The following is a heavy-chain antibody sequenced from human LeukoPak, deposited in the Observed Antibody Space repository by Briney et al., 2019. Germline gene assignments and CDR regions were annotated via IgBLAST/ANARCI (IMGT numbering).Heavy chain of an antibody. J-gene: IGHJ4*02. CDR3: AKAPGPAAVGGFDY. CDR1: GFIVSSGY. D-gene: IGHD2-2*01. Sequence: GGSLRLSCVVSGFIVSSGYMSWVRQAPGKGLEWVSAISGSGDSTYYADSVKGRFTISRDNSKNTLYLQMNSLRVEDTAVYYCAKAPGPAAVGGFDYWGQGTLVTVSS. V-gene: IGHV3-23*01. CDR2: ISGSGDST.